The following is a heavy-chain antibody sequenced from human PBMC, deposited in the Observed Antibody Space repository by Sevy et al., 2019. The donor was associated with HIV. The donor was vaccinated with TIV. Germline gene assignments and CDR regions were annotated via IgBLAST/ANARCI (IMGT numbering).Heavy chain of an antibody. Sequence: SETLSLTCAVYGGSFSGYYWSWIRQPPGKGLEWIGEINHSGSTNYNPSLKSRVTISVDTSKNQFSLKLSSVTAADTAVYYCAREGTVYDFWSGHYPIGWFDPWGQRTLVTVSS. CDR2: INHSGST. V-gene: IGHV4-34*01. CDR3: AREGTVYDFWSGHYPIGWFDP. CDR1: GGSFSGYY. D-gene: IGHD3-3*01. J-gene: IGHJ5*02.